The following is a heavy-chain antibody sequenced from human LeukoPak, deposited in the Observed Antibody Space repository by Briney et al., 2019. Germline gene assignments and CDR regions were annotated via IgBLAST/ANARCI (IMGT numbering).Heavy chain of an antibody. CDR3: ARAYILWDAAQNSGDYYYMDV. D-gene: IGHD3-3*02. J-gene: IGHJ6*03. Sequence: GGSLRLSCAASGFTFSSYDMHWVRQAPGKGLEWVAVISYDGGNKYSDSVKGRFTISRDNSKNTLYLQMNSLRAEDTAVYYCARAYILWDAAQNSGDYYYMDVWGKGTTVTVSS. CDR2: ISYDGGNK. V-gene: IGHV3-30*03. CDR1: GFTFSSYD.